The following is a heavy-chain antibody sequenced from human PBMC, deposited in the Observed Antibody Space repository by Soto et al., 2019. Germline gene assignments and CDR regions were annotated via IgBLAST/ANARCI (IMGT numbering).Heavy chain of an antibody. CDR2: IYYSGST. Sequence: PSERLSVTCTVSGGSISSYYWSWIRKPPGKGLEWIGYIYYSGSTNYNPSLKSRVTISVDTSKNQFSLKLSSVTAADTAVYYCARAPRGNYGYPSYFDYWGQGTLVTVSS. CDR3: ARAPRGNYGYPSYFDY. J-gene: IGHJ4*02. CDR1: GGSISSYY. D-gene: IGHD3-10*01. V-gene: IGHV4-59*01.